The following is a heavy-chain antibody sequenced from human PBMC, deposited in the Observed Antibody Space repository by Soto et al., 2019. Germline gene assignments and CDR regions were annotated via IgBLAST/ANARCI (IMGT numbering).Heavy chain of an antibody. Sequence: QGQMVQSGAEVKEPGASVNVSCKTSGGTFGNTAVTWLRQSPGQGRERIGGIVPLVGTANYAQKFRGRVMIAADESPSTAYMDLSSLRSDDTAIYYCARDGDPGYSFWSGPLGGGRFDPWGQGTLVTVSS. CDR1: GGTFGNTA. J-gene: IGHJ5*02. CDR3: ARDGDPGYSFWSGPLGGGRFDP. V-gene: IGHV1-69*12. D-gene: IGHD3-3*01. CDR2: IVPLVGTA.